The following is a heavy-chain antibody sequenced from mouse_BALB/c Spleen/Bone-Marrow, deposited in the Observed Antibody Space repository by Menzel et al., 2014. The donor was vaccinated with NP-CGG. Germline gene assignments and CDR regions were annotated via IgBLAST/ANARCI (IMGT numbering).Heavy chain of an antibody. CDR1: GFPFTTYW. CDR3: ARPYRCDKEFGY. Sequence: QVQLQQSGAELAKPGASVKMSCKASGFPFTTYWMHWFRQRPGQGLEWIGYIDPSTGHTEYNQNFKDKATLTADKSSSTGYMQVSSLTAEDSAVYYWARPYRCDKEFGYWGQGTLVTVSA. CDR2: IDPSTGHT. D-gene: IGHD2-14*01. J-gene: IGHJ3*01. V-gene: IGHV1-7*01.